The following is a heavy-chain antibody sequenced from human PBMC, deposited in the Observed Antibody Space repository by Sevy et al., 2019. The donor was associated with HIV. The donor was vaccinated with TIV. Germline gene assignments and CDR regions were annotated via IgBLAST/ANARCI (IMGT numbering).Heavy chain of an antibody. CDR2: ISGSGDST. CDR1: GFTFSNYA. D-gene: IGHD2-2*01. Sequence: GGSLRLSCAASGFTFSNYAINWVRQAPGKGLEWVSRISGSGDSTFYADSVKGRFTISRDNPKNTGHLQMNSLRVEDTAIYYCAKVGVPADIDPFYYYAYGMDVWGQGTTVTVSS. J-gene: IGHJ6*02. V-gene: IGHV3-23*01. CDR3: AKVGVPADIDPFYYYAYGMDV.